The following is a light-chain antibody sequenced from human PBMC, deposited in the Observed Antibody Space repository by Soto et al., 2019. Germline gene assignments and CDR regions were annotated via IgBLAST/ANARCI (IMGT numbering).Light chain of an antibody. J-gene: IGKJ5*01. CDR1: QRVLYSSNNKNY. V-gene: IGKV4-1*01. CDR3: QQYFSTLIT. Sequence: DIVMTQSPDSLAVSLGERATINGKSSQRVLYSSNNKNYLAWYQQKPGQPPKLLIYWASTRESGVPDRFSGSGSGTDFTLTISSLQAEDVAVYYCQQYFSTLITFGQGTRLEIK. CDR2: WAS.